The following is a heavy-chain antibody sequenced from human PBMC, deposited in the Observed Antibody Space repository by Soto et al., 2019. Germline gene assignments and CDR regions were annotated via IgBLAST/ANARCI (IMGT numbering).Heavy chain of an antibody. D-gene: IGHD3-10*01. V-gene: IGHV4-59*01. CDR2: IYYSGST. Sequence: SETLSLTCTVSGGSISSYYWSWIRQPPGKGLEWIGYIYYSGSTNYNPSLKSRVTISVDTSKNQFSLKLSSVTDADTAVYYCARAGPLWKANPIGRVDYWGQGTLVTVSS. J-gene: IGHJ4*02. CDR1: GGSISSYY. CDR3: ARAGPLWKANPIGRVDY.